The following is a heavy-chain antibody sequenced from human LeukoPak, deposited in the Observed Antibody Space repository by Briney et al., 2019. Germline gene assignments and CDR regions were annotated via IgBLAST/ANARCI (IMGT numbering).Heavy chain of an antibody. CDR3: ARNSSDWYGYMDV. J-gene: IGHJ6*04. CDR2: ISTYNGYA. D-gene: IGHD6-19*01. V-gene: IGHV1-18*01. CDR1: GYTFTSYG. Sequence: ASVEVSCKASGYTFTSYGISWVRQAPGQGLEWMGWISTYNGYANCAQKLQGRVTMTTETSTSTAYMELRSMRSDDTAVYYCARNSSDWYGYMDVWGKGTTVTVSS.